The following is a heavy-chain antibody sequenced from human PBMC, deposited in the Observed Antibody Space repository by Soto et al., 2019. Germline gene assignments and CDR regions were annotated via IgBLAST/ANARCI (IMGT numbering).Heavy chain of an antibody. CDR1: GGSFSGYY. D-gene: IGHD3-10*01. CDR3: ARGRWRAGSGTYGGRTDYWYFDL. CDR2: INHSGST. J-gene: IGHJ2*01. Sequence: QVQLQQWGAGLLKPSETLSLTCAVYGGSFSGYYWSWIRQPPGKGLEWIGEINHSGSTNYNPSLKTRVPISLATYKNPLALKRSSVSGADTAVYYCARGRWRAGSGTYGGRTDYWYFDLWGRGALVTVSA. V-gene: IGHV4-34*01.